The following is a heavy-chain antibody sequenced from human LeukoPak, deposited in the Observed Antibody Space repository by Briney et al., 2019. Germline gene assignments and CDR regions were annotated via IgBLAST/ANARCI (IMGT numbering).Heavy chain of an antibody. CDR3: ARDAMMGSYRQDTPFDY. CDR2: IYHSGST. Sequence: TTSETLSLACTVSGYSISSGYYWGWIRQPPGKGLEWIGSIYHSGSTYYNPSLKSRVTISVDTSKNQFSLKLSSVTAADTAVYYCARDAMMGSYRQDTPFDYWGQGTLVTVSS. CDR1: GYSISSGYY. V-gene: IGHV4-38-2*02. D-gene: IGHD1-26*01. J-gene: IGHJ4*02.